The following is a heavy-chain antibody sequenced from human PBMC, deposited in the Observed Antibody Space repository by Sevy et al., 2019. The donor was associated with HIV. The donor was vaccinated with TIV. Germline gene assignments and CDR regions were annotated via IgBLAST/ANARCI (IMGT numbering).Heavy chain of an antibody. J-gene: IGHJ6*03. D-gene: IGHD6-19*01. Sequence: GGSLRLSCAASGFTFSSYGMHWVRQAPGKGLEWVAVIWYDGSNKYYADSVKGRFTISRDNSKNTLYLQMNSLRAEDTAVYYCARGPHRIALAGIGDYCYMDVWGKGTTVTVSS. V-gene: IGHV3-33*01. CDR2: IWYDGSNK. CDR3: ARGPHRIALAGIGDYCYMDV. CDR1: GFTFSSYG.